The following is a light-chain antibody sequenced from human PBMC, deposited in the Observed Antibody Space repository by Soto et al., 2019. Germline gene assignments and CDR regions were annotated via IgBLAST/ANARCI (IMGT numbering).Light chain of an antibody. CDR2: DAS. V-gene: IGKV1-5*01. Sequence: DIQMTQSPSTLSASVGDRVTITCRASQSINNWLAWYQQKPGKAPELLIFDASSLESGVPSRFSGSGSGTEFTLTISSLQPDDFATYYCQHYISYSRAFGQGTKVDIK. CDR3: QHYISYSRA. CDR1: QSINNW. J-gene: IGKJ1*01.